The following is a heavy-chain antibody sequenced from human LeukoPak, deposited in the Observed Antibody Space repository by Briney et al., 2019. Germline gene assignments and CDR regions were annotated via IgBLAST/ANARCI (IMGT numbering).Heavy chain of an antibody. D-gene: IGHD3-10*01. V-gene: IGHV3-9*03. CDR3: AKAKGSLLWFGELSLDY. Sequence: GRSLRLSCAASGFTFDDYAMHWVRQAPGKGLEWVSGIRWNSGSIGYADSVKGRFTISRDNAKNSLYLQMDSLRAEDMALYYCAKAKGSLLWFGELSLDYWGQGTLVTVSS. CDR1: GFTFDDYA. CDR2: IRWNSGSI. J-gene: IGHJ4*02.